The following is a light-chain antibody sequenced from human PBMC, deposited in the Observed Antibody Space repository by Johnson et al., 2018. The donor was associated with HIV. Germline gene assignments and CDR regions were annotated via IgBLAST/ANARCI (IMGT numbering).Light chain of an antibody. J-gene: IGLJ1*01. CDR1: SSNIGNNY. V-gene: IGLV1-51*02. CDR2: ENN. CDR3: GTWDSSLSAGRYV. Sequence: QAVLTQPPSVSAAPRQKVTISCSGSSSNIGNNYVSWYQQLPGTAPKLLIYENNKRPSGIPDRFSGSKSGTSATLGIPGLQPGDEADYYCGTWDSSLSAGRYVFGTGTKVTVL.